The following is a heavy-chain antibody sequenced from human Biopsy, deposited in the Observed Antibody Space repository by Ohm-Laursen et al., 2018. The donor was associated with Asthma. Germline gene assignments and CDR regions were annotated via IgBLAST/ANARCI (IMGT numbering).Heavy chain of an antibody. Sequence: ASVKVSCKAPGGTLSNFAISWVRQAPGQGLEWLGGIMTVFGTTNYAQKFQGRVAITADESTSTAYMEVTSLRSEDTAIYYCARCQVGYSSGWSLLLKKIYYSGMDVWGQGTAVTVSS. CDR2: IMTVFGTT. J-gene: IGHJ6*02. D-gene: IGHD6-19*01. CDR1: GGTLSNFA. CDR3: ARCQVGYSSGWSLLLKKIYYSGMDV. V-gene: IGHV1-69*13.